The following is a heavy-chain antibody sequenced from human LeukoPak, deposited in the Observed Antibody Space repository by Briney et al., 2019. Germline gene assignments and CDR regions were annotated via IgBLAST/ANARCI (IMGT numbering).Heavy chain of an antibody. J-gene: IGHJ4*02. CDR2: IYTSGST. CDR3: ARDRGIAAAGVDYFDY. Sequence: PSETLSLTCTVSGGSISSYYWSWIRQPAGKGLEWIGRIYTSGSTNYNPSLKSRVTMSVDTSKNQFSLKLSSVTAADTAVYYCARDRGIAAAGVDYFDYWGQGTLVTVSS. CDR1: GGSISSYY. D-gene: IGHD6-13*01. V-gene: IGHV4-4*07.